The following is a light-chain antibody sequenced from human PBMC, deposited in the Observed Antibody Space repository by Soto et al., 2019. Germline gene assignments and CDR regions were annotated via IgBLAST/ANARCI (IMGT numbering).Light chain of an antibody. Sequence: DIVMTQSPDSLALSLGERATINCKSSQSVLYSPNNKNYLAWYQQKPGQPPKLLLYWASIRESGVPDRFSGSASGTDFTLTISSLQAEDVAVYYCHQYDSSPWTFGPGTKVEIK. CDR3: HQYDSSPWT. CDR2: WAS. CDR1: QSVLYSPNNKNY. V-gene: IGKV4-1*01. J-gene: IGKJ1*01.